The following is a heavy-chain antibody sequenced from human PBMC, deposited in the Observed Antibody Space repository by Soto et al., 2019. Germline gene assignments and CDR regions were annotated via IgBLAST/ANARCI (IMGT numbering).Heavy chain of an antibody. Sequence: SETLSLTCTVSGDSISTFYWGWMRQSPGKELEWIGYVYYTGSTNYNPSLKSRVTISVDRSKNQFSLKLTSANAADTAVYYCARGRTVRNYADDSSDYFYFFDYWGQGXQVTVYS. D-gene: IGHD3-22*01. J-gene: IGHJ4*02. CDR1: GDSISTFY. CDR3: ARGRTVRNYADDSSDYFYFFDY. CDR2: VYYTGST. V-gene: IGHV4-59*01.